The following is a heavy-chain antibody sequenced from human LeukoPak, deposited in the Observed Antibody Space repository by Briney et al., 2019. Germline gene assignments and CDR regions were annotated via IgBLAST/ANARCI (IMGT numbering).Heavy chain of an antibody. D-gene: IGHD2-15*01. CDR1: GGSISSSSYY. J-gene: IGHJ6*03. CDR3: ARGGCSGGSCYSSIEYYYYFMDV. V-gene: IGHV4-39*01. Sequence: SETLSLTCTVSGGSISSSSYYWGWIRQPPGKGLEWIGSIYYSGSTYYNPSLKSRVTISVDTSKNQFSLKLSSVTAADTAVYYCARGGCSGGSCYSSIEYYYYFMDVWGKGTTVTVSS. CDR2: IYYSGST.